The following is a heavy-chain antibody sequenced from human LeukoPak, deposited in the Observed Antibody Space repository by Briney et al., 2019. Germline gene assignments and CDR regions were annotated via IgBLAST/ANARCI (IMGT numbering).Heavy chain of an antibody. J-gene: IGHJ4*02. V-gene: IGHV4-59*01. D-gene: IGHD3-22*01. Sequence: SETLSLTCTVSGGSISSYYWSWIRQPPGKGLEWIGHIYYSGSTNYNPSLKSRVTISVDTSKNQFSLKLSSVTAADTAVYYCARAVNYYDSSGYYYGTFDYWGQGTLVTVSS. CDR3: ARAVNYYDSSGYYYGTFDY. CDR1: GGSISSYY. CDR2: IYYSGST.